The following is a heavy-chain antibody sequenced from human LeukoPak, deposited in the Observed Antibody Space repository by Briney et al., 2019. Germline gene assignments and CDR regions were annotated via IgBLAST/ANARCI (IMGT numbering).Heavy chain of an antibody. CDR1: GFTFSSYA. D-gene: IGHD5-18*01. CDR2: IKQDGSEK. CDR3: ASLDTATRNYYYYYGMDV. V-gene: IGHV3-7*01. Sequence: GGSLRLSCAASGFTFSSYAMHWVRQAPGKGLEWVANIKQDGSEKYYVDSVKGRFTISRDNAKNSLCLQMNSLRAEDTAVYYCASLDTATRNYYYYYGMDVWGQGTTVTVSS. J-gene: IGHJ6*02.